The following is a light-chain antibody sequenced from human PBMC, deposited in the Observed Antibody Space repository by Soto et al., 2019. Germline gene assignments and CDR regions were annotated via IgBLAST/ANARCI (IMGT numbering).Light chain of an antibody. Sequence: DSQMTQSRSTLSESVGVRVTISCRASQSASTFLAWYQQKPGQAPKLLIYDASTLQSGVPSRFSASGSGTEFALTISGLQPDDLAVYYCQQYNRYAVTFGQGTKVDIK. CDR1: QSASTF. CDR3: QQYNRYAVT. CDR2: DAS. J-gene: IGKJ1*01. V-gene: IGKV1-5*01.